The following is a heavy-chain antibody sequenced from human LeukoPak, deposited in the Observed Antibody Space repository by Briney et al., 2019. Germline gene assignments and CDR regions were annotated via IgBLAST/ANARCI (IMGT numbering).Heavy chain of an antibody. D-gene: IGHD7-27*01. CDR3: ATDGTGDDWFDP. CDR2: IYYSGST. J-gene: IGHJ5*02. CDR1: GGSLSSYY. V-gene: IGHV4-59*06. Sequence: PSETLSLTCTDSGGSLSSYYWSWIRQPPGEGLEWIGYIYYSGSTYYNPSLKSRVTISVDTSKNQFSLKLSSVTAAGTAVYYCATDGTGDDWFDPGGQGTLVTVSS.